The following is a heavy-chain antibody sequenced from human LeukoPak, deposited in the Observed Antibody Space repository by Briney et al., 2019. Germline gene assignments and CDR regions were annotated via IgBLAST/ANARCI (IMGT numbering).Heavy chain of an antibody. CDR1: GGSISYYY. Sequence: PSETLSLTCTVSGGSISYYYWSWIRQPPGKGLEWIGHIYYSGSTNYNPSLKSRVTISVDTSKNKFSLKLSSVTAADTAVYYCARDLVPDQIGAFDIWGQGTMVTVSS. J-gene: IGHJ3*02. CDR2: IYYSGST. CDR3: ARDLVPDQIGAFDI. D-gene: IGHD3-3*01. V-gene: IGHV4-59*01.